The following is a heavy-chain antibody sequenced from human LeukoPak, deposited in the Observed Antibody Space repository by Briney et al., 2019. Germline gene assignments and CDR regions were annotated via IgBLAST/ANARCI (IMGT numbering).Heavy chain of an antibody. V-gene: IGHV4-38-2*01. D-gene: IGHD6-6*01. J-gene: IGHJ4*02. CDR2: IYHSGST. CDR1: CYSISSGYY. Sequence: SETLSLTCAVSCYSISSGYYWGWIRQPPGKGLEWIGSIYHSGSTYYSPSLKSRVTISVDTSKNQFSLKVTSVTAADTAVYYCARRRSSSSPTFDFWGQGTLVTVSS. CDR3: ARRRSSSSPTFDF.